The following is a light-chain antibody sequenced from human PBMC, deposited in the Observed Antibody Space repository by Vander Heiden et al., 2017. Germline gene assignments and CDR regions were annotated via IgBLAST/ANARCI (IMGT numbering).Light chain of an antibody. V-gene: IGLV3-19*01. J-gene: IGLJ2*01. Sequence: SSELTQDPAVSVALGQTVRITCQGDSLRSYYASWYQQKPGQAPVLVIYGKNNRPSGIPDRFSCSSSGNTASLTITGAQAEDEADYYCNSRDSSGNSVVFGGGTKLTVL. CDR1: SLRSYY. CDR3: NSRDSSGNSVV. CDR2: GKN.